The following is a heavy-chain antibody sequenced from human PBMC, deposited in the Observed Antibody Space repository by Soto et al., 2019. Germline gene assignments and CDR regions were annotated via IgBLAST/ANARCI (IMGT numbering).Heavy chain of an antibody. CDR2: ISGSGDST. CDR1: GFTFSDYA. J-gene: IGHJ4*02. Sequence: GGSLRLSCAGSGFTFSDYAMSWVRQAPGKGLEWVSAISGSGDSTYYANSVKGRFTISRDNSKNTLYLQMNSLRAEDTAVYYCAKDTPQEWLLVFHYWGQGTLVTVSS. V-gene: IGHV3-23*01. D-gene: IGHD3-3*01. CDR3: AKDTPQEWLLVFHY.